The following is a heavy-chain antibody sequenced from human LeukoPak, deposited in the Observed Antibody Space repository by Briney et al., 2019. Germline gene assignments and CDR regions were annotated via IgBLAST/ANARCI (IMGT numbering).Heavy chain of an antibody. V-gene: IGHV3-21*01. CDR3: ARDPYSGNYGGYYYYYMDV. Sequence: GGSLRLSCAASGFTFSTYSINWVRQAPGKGLEWVSSITSSSTYIYYADSVKGRFTISRDNAKNSLYLQMNSLRPEDTAVYYCARDPYSGNYGGYYYYYMDVWGKGTTVTISS. D-gene: IGHD1-26*01. CDR1: GFTFSTYS. J-gene: IGHJ6*03. CDR2: ITSSSTYI.